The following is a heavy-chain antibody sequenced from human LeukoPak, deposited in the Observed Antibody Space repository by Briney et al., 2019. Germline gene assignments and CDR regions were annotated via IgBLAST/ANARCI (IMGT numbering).Heavy chain of an antibody. D-gene: IGHD2-15*01. V-gene: IGHV4-39*07. Sequence: PSETLSLTCTVSGGSISSSSYYWGWIRQPPGKGLEWIGSIYYSGSTYYNPSLKSRVTISVDTSKNQFSLKLSSVTAADTAVYYCARGGAVVATTYYSYYYMDVWGKGTTVTISS. CDR1: GGSISSSSYY. CDR2: IYYSGST. CDR3: ARGGAVVATTYYSYYYMDV. J-gene: IGHJ6*03.